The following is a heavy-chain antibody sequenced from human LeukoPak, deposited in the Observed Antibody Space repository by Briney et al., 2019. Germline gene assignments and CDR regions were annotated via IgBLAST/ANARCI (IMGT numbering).Heavy chain of an antibody. CDR3: ARAPSEIGGYYPEYFRH. J-gene: IGHJ1*01. D-gene: IGHD3-22*01. CDR2: IKSDGST. V-gene: IGHV3-74*01. Sequence: GGSLRLSCAASGFTFSRYWMHWVRQAPGKGLVWVSRIKSDGSTNYADSVKGRFTISRDNAKNTVSLQMNSLRAEDTGVYFCARAPSEIGGYYPEYFRHWGQGTLVTVSS. CDR1: GFTFSRYW.